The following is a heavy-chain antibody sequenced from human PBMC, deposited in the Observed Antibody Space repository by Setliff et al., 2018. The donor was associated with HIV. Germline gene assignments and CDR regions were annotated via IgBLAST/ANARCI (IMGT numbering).Heavy chain of an antibody. V-gene: IGHV3-30*18. D-gene: IGHD2-2*01. CDR3: AKDGTSHFDGNFDY. Sequence: PGGSLRLSCAASGFTFSSRWMHWVRQAPGKGLEWVAVISNDGTKKFYEDSVKGRFTISRDNFKNTLYLEMNSLRSEDTAVYYCAKDGTSHFDGNFDYWGQGSLVTVSS. CDR1: GFTFSSRW. J-gene: IGHJ4*02. CDR2: ISNDGTKK.